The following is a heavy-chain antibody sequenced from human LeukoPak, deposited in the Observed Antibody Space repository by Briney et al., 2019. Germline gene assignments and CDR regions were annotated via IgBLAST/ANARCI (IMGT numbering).Heavy chain of an antibody. Sequence: SETLSLTCTVSGGSISSSSYYWGWIRQPPGKGLEWIGSIYYSGSTYYNPSLKSRGTISVDTSKNQFSLKLSSVTAADTAVYYCAGERIAVAGTNWFDPWGQGTLVTVSS. CDR2: IYYSGST. D-gene: IGHD6-19*01. J-gene: IGHJ5*02. CDR1: GGSISSSSYY. V-gene: IGHV4-39*02. CDR3: AGERIAVAGTNWFDP.